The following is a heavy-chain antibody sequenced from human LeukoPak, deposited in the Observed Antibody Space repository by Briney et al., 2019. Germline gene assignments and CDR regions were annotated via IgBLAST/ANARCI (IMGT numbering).Heavy chain of an antibody. D-gene: IGHD1-26*01. CDR3: AKERSGSPSGY. CDR2: ISGSGGST. CDR1: GFAFSRYA. J-gene: IGHJ4*02. V-gene: IGHV3-23*01. Sequence: PGGSLRLSCAASGFAFSRYAMSWVRQAPGKGLEWVSAISGSGGSTYYADSVKGQFTISRDNSKNTLYLQMNSLRAEDTAVYYCAKERSGSPSGYWGQGTLVTVSS.